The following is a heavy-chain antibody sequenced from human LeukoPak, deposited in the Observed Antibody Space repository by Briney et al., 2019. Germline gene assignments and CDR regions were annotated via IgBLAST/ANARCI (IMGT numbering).Heavy chain of an antibody. V-gene: IGHV3-74*01. CDR3: AKPKDNSLYCFDY. J-gene: IGHJ4*02. CDR2: INTDGTIT. CDR1: GFTFSSDR. Sequence: GGSLRLSCVASGFTFSSDRMHWFRQAPGKGLVWVSRINTDGTITSHADSVKGRFTVSRDNAKNTLYLQMNSLGAEDTAVYYCAKPKDNSLYCFDYWGQGTLVTVSS. D-gene: IGHD1-20*01.